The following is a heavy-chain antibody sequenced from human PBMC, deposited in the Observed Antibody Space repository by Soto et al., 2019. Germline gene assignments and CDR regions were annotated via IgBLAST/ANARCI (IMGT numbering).Heavy chain of an antibody. CDR1: GFNFRDHG. CDR2: ISFSGTNT. V-gene: IGHV3-30*03. D-gene: IGHD7-27*01. Sequence: PMRLPWVASGFNFRDHGGHWIRKGTGKGLEWVAVISFSGTNTHYADSVKDRFTISRDNSKNTAYLHMVSLRPEDKSVYSCAREKRTGGSSRGSFDVWVQGIMVTGSS. CDR3: AREKRTGGSSRGSFDV. J-gene: IGHJ3*01.